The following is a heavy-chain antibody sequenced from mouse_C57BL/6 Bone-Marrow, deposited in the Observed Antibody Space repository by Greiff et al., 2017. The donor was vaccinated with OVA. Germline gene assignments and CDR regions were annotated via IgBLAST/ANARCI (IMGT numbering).Heavy chain of an antibody. D-gene: IGHD2-5*01. CDR3: AAYYSNSDY. Sequence: VQLQQPGAELVMPGASVKLSCKAFGYTFTSYWMHWVKQRPGQGLEWIGEIDPSDSYTNYNQKFKGKSTLTVDKSSSTAYMQLSSLTSEDSAVYYCAAYYSNSDYWGQGTTLTVSS. V-gene: IGHV1-69*01. CDR1: GYTFTSYW. J-gene: IGHJ2*01. CDR2: IDPSDSYT.